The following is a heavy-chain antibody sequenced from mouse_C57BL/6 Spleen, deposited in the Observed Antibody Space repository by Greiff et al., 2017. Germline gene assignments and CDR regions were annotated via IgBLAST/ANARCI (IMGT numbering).Heavy chain of an antibody. CDR3: ARRGHYYDYDVGAWFAY. Sequence: QVQLQQSGAELVKPGASVKISCKASGYTFTDYYINWVKQRPGQGLEWIGKIGPGSGSTYYNEKFKGKATLTADKSSSTAYMQRSSLTSEDSAVYFCARRGHYYDYDVGAWFAYWGQGTLVTVSA. D-gene: IGHD2-4*01. V-gene: IGHV1-77*01. CDR2: IGPGSGST. CDR1: GYTFTDYY. J-gene: IGHJ3*01.